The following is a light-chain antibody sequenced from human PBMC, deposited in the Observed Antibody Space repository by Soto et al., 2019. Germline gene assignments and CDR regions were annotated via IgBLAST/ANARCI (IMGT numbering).Light chain of an antibody. V-gene: IGLV1-47*01. CDR2: ENN. J-gene: IGLJ2*01. CDR1: TSNIGSST. Sequence: QYVLIHPPSASGTPGQSVTISCSGSTSNIGSSTVYWYQQLPGTAPKVFIYENNRRPSGVPDRFSGSKSGTSASLAISGLRSEDEADYYCATWDDSLSGPVFGGGTKLPVL. CDR3: ATWDDSLSGPV.